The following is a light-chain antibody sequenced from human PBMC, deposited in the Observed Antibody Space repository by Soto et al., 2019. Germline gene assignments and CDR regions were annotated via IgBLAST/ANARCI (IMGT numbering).Light chain of an antibody. CDR3: QVWAGNTYV. Sequence: SYELTQPLSVSVGLGQTARITCGGNDIENKNVHWYQQKPGQAPVLVLFRDSNRPSGISERFSGSNSGNTATLSISGAQDGDEADYYCQVWAGNTYVFGSGTKVTVL. CDR1: DIENKN. J-gene: IGLJ1*01. V-gene: IGLV3-9*01. CDR2: RDS.